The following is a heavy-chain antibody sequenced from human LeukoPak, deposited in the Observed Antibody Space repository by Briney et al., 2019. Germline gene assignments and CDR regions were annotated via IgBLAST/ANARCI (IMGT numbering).Heavy chain of an antibody. V-gene: IGHV4-39*01. J-gene: IGHJ6*03. Sequence: SETLSLTCTVSGGSISSSNYYEGWVRQPPAKGVEWIGCFYYSGSTYYNPSLKSRVSISVDTSTYQFSLQLTSAPAADPAVSSCARAASSDFWTEYYYYHTDVWGKGTTVTVSS. D-gene: IGHD3/OR15-3a*01. CDR3: ARAASSDFWTEYYYYHTDV. CDR1: GGSISSSNYY. CDR2: FYYSGST.